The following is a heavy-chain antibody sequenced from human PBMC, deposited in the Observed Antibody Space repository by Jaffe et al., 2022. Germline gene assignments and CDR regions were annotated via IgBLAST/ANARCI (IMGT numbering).Heavy chain of an antibody. J-gene: IGHJ4*02. CDR2: ISGSGAST. V-gene: IGHV3-23*01. D-gene: IGHD3-3*01. Sequence: EVQLLESGGGLVQPGGSLRLSCAASGFTFSTYAMSWVRQAPGKGLEWVSAISGSGASTYYADSVKGRFTISRDTSKNTLYLQMNSLRAEDTAVYYCAVPNFGVVDSWGQGTLVTVSS. CDR1: GFTFSTYA. CDR3: AVPNFGVVDS.